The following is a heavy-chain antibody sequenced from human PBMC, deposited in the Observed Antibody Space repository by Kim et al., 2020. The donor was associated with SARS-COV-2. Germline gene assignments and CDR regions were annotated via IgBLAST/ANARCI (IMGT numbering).Heavy chain of an antibody. Sequence: SLKSRVTISVDTSKNQFSLKLSSVTAADTAVYYCARRQNFYSSGWYWFDPWGQGTLVTVSS. J-gene: IGHJ5*02. V-gene: IGHV4-39*01. CDR3: ARRQNFYSSGWYWFDP. D-gene: IGHD6-19*01.